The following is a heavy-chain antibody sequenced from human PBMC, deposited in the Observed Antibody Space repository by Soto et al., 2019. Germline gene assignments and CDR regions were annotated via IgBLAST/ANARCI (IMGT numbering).Heavy chain of an antibody. CDR1: GGNFVDYG. V-gene: IGHV3-23*01. CDR2: LSGSGGGT. Sequence: SCRAAGGNFVDYGRSWVRKDKGKGLEWVSVLSGSGGGTYYAESVKGRFTISRDNSKNTLYLQMNSLRAEDSAVYYCAKAHGSGTPRSAFDIWGQGTMVTVSS. D-gene: IGHD3-10*01. J-gene: IGHJ3*02. CDR3: AKAHGSGTPRSAFDI.